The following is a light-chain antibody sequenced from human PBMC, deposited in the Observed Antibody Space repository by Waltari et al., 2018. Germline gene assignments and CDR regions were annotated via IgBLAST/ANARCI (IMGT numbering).Light chain of an antibody. J-gene: IGKJ4*01. V-gene: IGKV3-11*01. CDR3: QQRTNWPPWLT. CDR2: DAS. CDR1: QSVSSS. Sequence: EIVLTQSPATLSLSPGERATLFCRASQSVSSSLAWYQQKPGQAPSLLIYDASSRATGIPARFSGSGSGTDFTLTISSLEPEDFAVYFCQQRTNWPPWLTFGGGTEVEIK.